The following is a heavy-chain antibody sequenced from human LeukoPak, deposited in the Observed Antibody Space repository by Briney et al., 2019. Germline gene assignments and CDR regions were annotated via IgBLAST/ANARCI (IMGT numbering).Heavy chain of an antibody. J-gene: IGHJ4*02. CDR2: INHSGST. CDR3: ARVQQWLFPFDY. V-gene: IGHV4-34*01. D-gene: IGHD6-19*01. CDR1: GGSFSGYY. Sequence: SETLSLTCAVYGGSFSGYYWSWIRQPPGKGLEWIGEINHSGSTNYNPSLKRRVTISVDTSKNQFSLKLSSVTAADAAVYYCARVQQWLFPFDYWGQGTLVTVSS.